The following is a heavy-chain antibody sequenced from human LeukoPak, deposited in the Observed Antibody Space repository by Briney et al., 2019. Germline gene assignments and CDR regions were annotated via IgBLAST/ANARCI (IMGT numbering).Heavy chain of an antibody. CDR3: GYDSSGYYSGLGDY. Sequence: ASVKVSCKASGYTFTSYYMHWVRQAPGQGLEWMGWINPNSGGTNYAQKFQGRVTMTRDTSISTAYMELSRLRSDDTAVYYCGYDSSGYYSGLGDYWGQGTLVTVSS. CDR2: INPNSGGT. D-gene: IGHD3-22*01. CDR1: GYTFTSYY. J-gene: IGHJ4*02. V-gene: IGHV1-2*02.